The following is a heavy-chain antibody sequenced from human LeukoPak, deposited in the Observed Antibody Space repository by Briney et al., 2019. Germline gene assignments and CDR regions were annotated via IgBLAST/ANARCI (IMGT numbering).Heavy chain of an antibody. CDR2: ISSSSSTI. CDR3: ARGESYYYGSGSQLI. D-gene: IGHD3-10*01. J-gene: IGHJ4*02. V-gene: IGHV3-48*01. Sequence: GGSLRLSCAASGFTFSSYSMNWVRQAPGKGLEWVSYISSSSSTIYYADSVKGRFTISRDNAKNSLYLQMNSLRAEDTAVYYCARGESYYYGSGSQLIWGQGTLVTVSS. CDR1: GFTFSSYS.